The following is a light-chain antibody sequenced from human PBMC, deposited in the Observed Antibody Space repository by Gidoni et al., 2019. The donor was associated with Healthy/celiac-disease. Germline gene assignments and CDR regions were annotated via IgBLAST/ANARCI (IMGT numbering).Light chain of an antibody. CDR1: SLRSYY. V-gene: IGLV3-19*01. CDR3: NSRDSSSNHLV. CDR2: GKN. Sequence: SSELTQDPAVSVALGQTVRITCQGDSLRSYYASWYQQKPGQAPVLVIYGKNSRPSGIPDRCSGSSSGNTASLTITGAQAEDEADYYCNSRDSSSNHLVFGGGTKLTVL. J-gene: IGLJ2*01.